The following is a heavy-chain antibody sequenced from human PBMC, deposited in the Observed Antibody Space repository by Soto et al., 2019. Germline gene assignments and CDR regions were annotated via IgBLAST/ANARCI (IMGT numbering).Heavy chain of an antibody. CDR2: ISSSSSYI. J-gene: IGHJ6*02. CDR1: GFTFSSYS. Sequence: EVQLVESGGGLVKPGGSLRLSCAASGFTFSSYSMNWVRQAPGKGLEWVSSISSSSSYIYYADSVKGRFTISRDNAKNSLYLQMNSLRAEDTAVYYCARERVEPNDYGMDVWGQGTTVTVSS. D-gene: IGHD1-26*01. CDR3: ARERVEPNDYGMDV. V-gene: IGHV3-21*01.